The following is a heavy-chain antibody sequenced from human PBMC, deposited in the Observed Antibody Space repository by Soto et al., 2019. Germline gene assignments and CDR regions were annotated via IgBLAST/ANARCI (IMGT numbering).Heavy chain of an antibody. CDR1: GGSISSGGYY. CDR3: ARTLLWFGGALNYFDY. Sequence: TLSLTCTVSGGSISSGGYYWSWIRQHPGKGLEWIRYIYYSGSTYYNPSLKSRVTISVDTSKNQFSLKLSSVTAADTAVYYCARTLLWFGGALNYFDYWGQGTLVTVSS. V-gene: IGHV4-31*03. D-gene: IGHD3-10*01. J-gene: IGHJ4*02. CDR2: IYYSGST.